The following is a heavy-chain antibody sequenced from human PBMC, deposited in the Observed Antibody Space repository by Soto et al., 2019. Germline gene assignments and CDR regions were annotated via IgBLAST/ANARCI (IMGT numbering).Heavy chain of an antibody. V-gene: IGHV4-34*01. CDR3: ARGGSSDWQVALDI. CDR1: AGSFSHYY. D-gene: IGHD6-19*01. CDR2: IKHSGSG. J-gene: IGHJ3*02. Sequence: SETLSLTCAVYAGSFSHYYWNWIRQSPGKGLEWIGKIKHSGSGNYNPSLRSRVSISVDMSKNQFSLRLTSVTAADTAVYYCARGGSSDWQVALDIWGQGTMVTVSS.